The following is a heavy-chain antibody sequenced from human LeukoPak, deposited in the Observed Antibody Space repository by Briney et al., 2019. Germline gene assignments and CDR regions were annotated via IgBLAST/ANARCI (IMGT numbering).Heavy chain of an antibody. Sequence: SETLSLTCTVSGGSIISYYWSWIRHPPGKGLEWIGYIYYSGSTNYNPSLKSRVTISVDTSKNQFSLKLSSVTAADTAVYYCARDLGDCSFDYWGQGTLVTVSS. CDR2: IYYSGST. V-gene: IGHV4-59*01. CDR1: GGSIISYY. D-gene: IGHD2-21*01. J-gene: IGHJ4*02. CDR3: ARDLGDCSFDY.